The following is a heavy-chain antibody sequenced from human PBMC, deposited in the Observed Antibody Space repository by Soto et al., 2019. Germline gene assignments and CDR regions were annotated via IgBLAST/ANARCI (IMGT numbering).Heavy chain of an antibody. CDR3: ARGGYSYGTPGYYYYYYMDV. J-gene: IGHJ6*03. Sequence: SETLSLTCTVSGGSISSYYWSWIRQPPGKGLEWIGYIYYSGSTNYNPSLKSRVTISVDTSKNQFSLKLRSVTAADAAVYYCARGGYSYGTPGYYYYYYMDVWGKGTTVTVSS. CDR2: IYYSGST. CDR1: GGSISSYY. V-gene: IGHV4-59*01. D-gene: IGHD5-18*01.